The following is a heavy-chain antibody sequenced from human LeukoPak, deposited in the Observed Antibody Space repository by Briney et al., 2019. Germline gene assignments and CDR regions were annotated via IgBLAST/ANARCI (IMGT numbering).Heavy chain of an antibody. CDR1: GFTFSSYG. CDR3: AKDLTMVRGAPDY. CDR2: IRYDGSNK. Sequence: GGSLRLSCAASGFTFSSYGMHWVRQAPGKGLEWVAFIRYDGSNKYYADSVKGRFTISRDNSKNTLYLQMNSLRAEDTAVYCCAKDLTMVRGAPDYWGQGTLVTVSS. D-gene: IGHD3-10*01. V-gene: IGHV3-30*02. J-gene: IGHJ4*02.